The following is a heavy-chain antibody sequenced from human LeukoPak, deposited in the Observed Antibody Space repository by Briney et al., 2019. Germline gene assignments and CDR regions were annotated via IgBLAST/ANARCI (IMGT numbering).Heavy chain of an antibody. D-gene: IGHD5-18*01. Sequence: KPGGSLRLXCAASGFTLSDYYMNWIRQTPGKGLEWVSYITSGSSTYYGDSVKGRVTISRDNAKNSLYLQMNSLTAEDTAVYYCARGGYRYDYYYCMDVWGKGTTVTVSS. J-gene: IGHJ6*03. CDR3: ARGGYRYDYYYCMDV. CDR1: GFTLSDYY. CDR2: ITSGSST. V-gene: IGHV3-69-1*01.